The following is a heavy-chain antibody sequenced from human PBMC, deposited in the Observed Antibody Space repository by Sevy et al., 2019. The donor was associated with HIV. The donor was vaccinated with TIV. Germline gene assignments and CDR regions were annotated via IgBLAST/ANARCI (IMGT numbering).Heavy chain of an antibody. V-gene: IGHV4-59*01. Sequence: SETLSLTCTVSGGSISSNYWSWIRQPPGKGLGWIGYIYSSGSSYNPSLKCRVSISMDTSKNQFSLKLNSVTAADTAVYYCARSSGYSYGDFDYWGQGTLVTVSS. CDR2: IYSSGSS. CDR1: GGSISSNY. CDR3: ARSSGYSYGDFDY. J-gene: IGHJ4*02. D-gene: IGHD5-18*01.